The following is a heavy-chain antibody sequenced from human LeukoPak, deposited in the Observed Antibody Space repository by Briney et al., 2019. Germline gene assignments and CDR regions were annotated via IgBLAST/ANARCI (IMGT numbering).Heavy chain of an antibody. Sequence: GGSLRLSCAASGFTLSSYSMNWVRQAPGKGLEWVSSISSSSSYIYYADSVKGRFTISRDNAKNSLYLQMNSLRAEDTAVYYCARPRGFGEAIDYWGQGTLVTVSS. CDR1: GFTLSSYS. CDR3: ARPRGFGEAIDY. D-gene: IGHD3-10*01. J-gene: IGHJ4*02. CDR2: ISSSSSYI. V-gene: IGHV3-21*01.